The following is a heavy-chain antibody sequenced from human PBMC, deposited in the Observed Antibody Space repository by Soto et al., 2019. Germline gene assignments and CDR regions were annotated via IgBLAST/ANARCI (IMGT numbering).Heavy chain of an antibody. CDR1: GFTFSSYG. CDR2: IWYDGSNK. J-gene: IGHJ6*02. V-gene: IGHV3-33*01. Sequence: RLSCAASGFTFSSYGMHWVRQAPGKGLEWVAVIWYDGSNKYYADSVKGRFTISRDNSKNTLYLQMNSLRAEDTAVYYCARDRGGIFGVAYYGMDVWGQGTTVTVSS. CDR3: ARDRGGIFGVAYYGMDV. D-gene: IGHD3-3*01.